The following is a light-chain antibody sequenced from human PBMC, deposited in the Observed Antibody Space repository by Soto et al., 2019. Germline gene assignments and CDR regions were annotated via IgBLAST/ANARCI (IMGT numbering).Light chain of an antibody. CDR2: LGS. CDR1: QSLLYSNGYNY. Sequence: DIVMTQSPLSLPVTPGEPASISCRSSQSLLYSNGYNYLDWYLQKPGQSPQLLIYLGSYRASGVPDRFSGSGSGTDFTLKISRVEAEDVGVYYCMQALQTPWTFGQGTKVEIK. V-gene: IGKV2-28*01. J-gene: IGKJ1*01. CDR3: MQALQTPWT.